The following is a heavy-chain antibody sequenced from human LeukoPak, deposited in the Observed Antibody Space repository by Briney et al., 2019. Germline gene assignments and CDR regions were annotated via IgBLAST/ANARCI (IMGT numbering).Heavy chain of an antibody. J-gene: IGHJ4*02. CDR2: IHGSGIN. CDR1: GDSINRVDYY. CDR3: ARAKYSSGWYLDY. D-gene: IGHD6-19*01. V-gene: IGHV4-31*01. Sequence: PSETLSLTCTVSGDSINRVDYYWPWVRQHPGKGLEWIGYIHGSGINYDNPSIEGLATISVDTSKIQFSLKVSSVTAADTAVYYCARAKYSSGWYLDYWGQGTLVTVSS.